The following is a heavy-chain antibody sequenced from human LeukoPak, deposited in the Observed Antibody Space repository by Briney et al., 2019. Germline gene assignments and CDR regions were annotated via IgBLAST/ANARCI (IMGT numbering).Heavy chain of an antibody. J-gene: IGHJ6*03. Sequence: SETLSLTCTVSGGSISSRDYYWSLVRQPPGKGLEWIGYINHSGSTSYNPSLKSRLTISIDRSKNQLSLDLSSVTAADTAVYYCARVKREDTYGYGTNYYYMDVWGKGTTVTVSS. CDR1: GGSISSRDYY. V-gene: IGHV4-30-4*08. CDR2: INHSGST. D-gene: IGHD5-18*01. CDR3: ARVKREDTYGYGTNYYYMDV.